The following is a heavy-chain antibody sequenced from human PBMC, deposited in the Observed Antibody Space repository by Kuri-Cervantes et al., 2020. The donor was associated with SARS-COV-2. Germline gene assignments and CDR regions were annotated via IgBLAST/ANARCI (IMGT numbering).Heavy chain of an antibody. CDR3: AKVMGYGYGKLGFDY. V-gene: IGHV3-21*01. J-gene: IGHJ4*02. CDR2: ISSGSSYI. CDR1: GFTFSSYT. D-gene: IGHD3-10*01. Sequence: GESLKISCAASGFTFSSYTMNWVRQAPGKGLEWVSSISSGSSYIYYADSVKGRFTISRDNAKNSLYLQMNCLRAEDTAVYYCAKVMGYGYGKLGFDYWGQGTLVTVSS.